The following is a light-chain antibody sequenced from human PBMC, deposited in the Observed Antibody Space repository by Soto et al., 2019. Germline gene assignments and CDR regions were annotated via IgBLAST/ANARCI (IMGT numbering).Light chain of an antibody. J-gene: IGKJ1*01. Sequence: DIVMTQSPLSLPVTPGEPASISCRSSHSLLHSNGYNYLDWYLQKPGQSPQLLIYLGSNRASGVPDRFSGSGSATDFTLKNSRVETEDVGVYYCMQALQTPWTFGQGTKVEI. CDR1: HSLLHSNGYNY. CDR2: LGS. V-gene: IGKV2-28*01. CDR3: MQALQTPWT.